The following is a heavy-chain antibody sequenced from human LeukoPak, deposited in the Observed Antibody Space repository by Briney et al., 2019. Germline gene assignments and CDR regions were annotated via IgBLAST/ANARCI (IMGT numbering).Heavy chain of an antibody. CDR3: AKGTYRASVGYFDY. CDR2: ISYDGTNK. CDR1: GFTFRNYG. Sequence: PGRSLRLSCAASGFTFRNYGMHWVRQAPGKGLEWVALISYDGTNKYDADSVKGRFTISRDNSQSTLFLQMNSLRAEDTAVYYCAKGTYRASVGYFDYWGQGTLVTVSS. V-gene: IGHV3-30*18. J-gene: IGHJ4*02. D-gene: IGHD5-12*01.